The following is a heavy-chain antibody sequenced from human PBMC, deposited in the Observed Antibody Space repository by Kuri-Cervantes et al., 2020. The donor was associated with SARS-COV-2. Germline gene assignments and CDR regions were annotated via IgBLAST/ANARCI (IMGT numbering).Heavy chain of an antibody. CDR2: IYHSGST. D-gene: IGHD3-3*01. Sequence: GSLRLSCAVSGGSISSSNWWSWVRQPPGKGLEWIGEIYHSGSTYYNPSLKSRVTISVDTSKNQFSLKLSSVTAADTAVYYCARQMMSSITIFGVVITRNWFDPWGQGTLVTVS. J-gene: IGHJ5*02. V-gene: IGHV4-4*02. CDR1: GGSISSSNW. CDR3: ARQMMSSITIFGVVITRNWFDP.